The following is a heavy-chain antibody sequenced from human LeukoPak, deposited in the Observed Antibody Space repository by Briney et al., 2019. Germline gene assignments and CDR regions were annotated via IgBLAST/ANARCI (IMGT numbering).Heavy chain of an antibody. CDR2: ISSSRSYI. J-gene: IGHJ4*02. CDR3: AREHSGGGNYYDSSGYYRSFDY. D-gene: IGHD3-22*01. Sequence: GGSLRLSCAASGFTFSSDSMNWVRQAPGKGLEWVSYISSSRSYIYYADSVKGRFTISRDNAKNSLYLQMSSLRVEDTAVYYCAREHSGGGNYYDSSGYYRSFDYWGQGTPVTVSS. V-gene: IGHV3-21*01. CDR1: GFTFSSDS.